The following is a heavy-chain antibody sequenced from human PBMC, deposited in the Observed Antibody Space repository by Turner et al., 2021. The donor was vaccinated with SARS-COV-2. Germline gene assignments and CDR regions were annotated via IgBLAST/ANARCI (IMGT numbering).Heavy chain of an antibody. CDR3: ARGTYYYDSSVYSGTNWFDP. D-gene: IGHD3-22*01. V-gene: IGHV3-21*01. J-gene: IGHJ5*02. CDR2: ISSSSSYI. CDR1: GFPFRSYT. Sequence: VQLVESGGGLVKPGGSLRFSCAAPGFPFRSYTMYWVRQVPGKGVEGVSSISSSSSYIYYADSVKGRFTISRDNAKNSLYLQMNSLRAEDTAVYYCARGTYYYDSSVYSGTNWFDPWGQGTLVTVSS.